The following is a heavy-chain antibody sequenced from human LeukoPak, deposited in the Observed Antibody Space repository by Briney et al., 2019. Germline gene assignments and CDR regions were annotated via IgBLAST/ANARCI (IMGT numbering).Heavy chain of an antibody. V-gene: IGHV3-23*01. CDR3: SKAFGPRIGDGYNGLFDY. CDR1: GFTFTNYA. CDR2: ISSSGGGT. Sequence: GGSLRLSCAASGFTFTNYAMNWVRQAPGKGLEWVSVISSSGGGTYYADSVKGRFTISRDNSKNTLYLQMNSLRAEDTAVYCCSKAFGPRIGDGYNGLFDYWGQGTLVTVSS. D-gene: IGHD5-24*01. J-gene: IGHJ4*02.